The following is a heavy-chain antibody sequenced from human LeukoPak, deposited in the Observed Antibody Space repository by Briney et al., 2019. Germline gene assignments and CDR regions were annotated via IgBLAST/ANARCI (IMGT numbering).Heavy chain of an antibody. CDR1: GFTFSTYG. Sequence: PGGSLRLSCAASGFTFSTYGMNWVRQAPGKGLEWVSSVSGATGNSYYVGSVKGRFTISRDDSKNTLYLQMNSLRAEDTAVYYCAKWGDGYNSLDYWGQGTLVTVSS. CDR2: VSGATGNS. D-gene: IGHD5-24*01. CDR3: AKWGDGYNSLDY. V-gene: IGHV3-23*01. J-gene: IGHJ4*02.